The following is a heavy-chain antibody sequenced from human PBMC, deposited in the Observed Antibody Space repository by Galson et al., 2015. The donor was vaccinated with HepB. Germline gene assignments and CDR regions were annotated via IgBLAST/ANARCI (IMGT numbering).Heavy chain of an antibody. Sequence: ETLSLTCAVYGGSFSGYYWSWIRQPPGKGLEWIGEISHSGSTNYNPSLKSRVTISVDTSKNQFSLKLRSVTAADTALYFCARSPGLKQAVAGIPLDYWGQGTLVTVSS. CDR3: ARSPGLKQAVAGIPLDY. J-gene: IGHJ4*02. D-gene: IGHD6-19*01. CDR2: ISHSGST. CDR1: GGSFSGYY. V-gene: IGHV4-34*01.